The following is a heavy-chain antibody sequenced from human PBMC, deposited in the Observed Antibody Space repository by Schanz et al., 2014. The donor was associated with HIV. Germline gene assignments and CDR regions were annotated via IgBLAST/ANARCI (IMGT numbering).Heavy chain of an antibody. V-gene: IGHV3-21*04. CDR1: GFTFSRSA. J-gene: IGHJ6*02. D-gene: IGHD3-10*01. CDR2: ISSSSSYI. Sequence: EVQLLESGGGLVQPGGSLRLSCTVSGFTFSRSAMTWVRQAPGKGLEWVSSISSSSSYIYSDSMKGRFTISRDNAKNSLYLQMNSLRAEDTALYYCAKDLRITMVRAGGNMDVWGQGTTVTVSS. CDR3: AKDLRITMVRAGGNMDV.